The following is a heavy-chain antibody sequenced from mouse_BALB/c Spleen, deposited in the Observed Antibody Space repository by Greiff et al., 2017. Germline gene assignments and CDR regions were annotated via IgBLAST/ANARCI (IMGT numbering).Heavy chain of an antibody. Sequence: EVMLVESGGGLVQPGGSLKLSCAASGFTFSSYTMSWVRQTPEKRLEWVAYISNGGGSTYYPDTVKGRFTISRDNAKNTLYLQMSSLKSEDTAMYYCARHRANRPAMDYWGQGTSVTVSS. CDR2: ISNGGGST. V-gene: IGHV5-12-2*01. J-gene: IGHJ4*01. D-gene: IGHD3-3*01. CDR1: GFTFSSYT. CDR3: ARHRANRPAMDY.